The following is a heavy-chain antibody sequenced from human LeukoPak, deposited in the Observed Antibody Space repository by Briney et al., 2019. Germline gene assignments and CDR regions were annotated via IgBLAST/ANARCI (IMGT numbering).Heavy chain of an antibody. Sequence: GGSLRLSCAASGFTFSSYWMHWVRHAPGKGLVWVSYFNGDDSGTNYADSVQGRFTISRDNAKSTLYLQMNSLRAEDTAVYYCARLRRDYYFDYWGQGTLVTVSS. CDR1: GFTFSSYW. CDR3: ARLRRDYYFDY. J-gene: IGHJ4*02. V-gene: IGHV3-74*01. CDR2: FNGDDSGT. D-gene: IGHD3-3*01.